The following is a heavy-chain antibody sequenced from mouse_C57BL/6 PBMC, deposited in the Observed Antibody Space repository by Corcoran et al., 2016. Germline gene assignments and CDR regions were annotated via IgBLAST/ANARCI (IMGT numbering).Heavy chain of an antibody. CDR3: ARDDGYYVGDAMDY. V-gene: IGHV9-3*01. CDR1: GYTFTTYG. D-gene: IGHD2-3*01. Sequence: QIQLVQSGPELKKPGETVKISCKASGYTFTTYGMSWVKQAPGKGLKWMGWINTYSGVPTYADDFKGRFAFSLETSASTAYLQINNLKNEDTATYFCARDDGYYVGDAMDYWGQGTSVTVSS. CDR2: INTYSGVP. J-gene: IGHJ4*01.